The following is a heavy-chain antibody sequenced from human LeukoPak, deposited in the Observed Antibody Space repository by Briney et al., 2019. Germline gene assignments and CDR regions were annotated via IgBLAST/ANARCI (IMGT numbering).Heavy chain of an antibody. J-gene: IGHJ4*02. Sequence: GGSLRLSCAASGFTFSSYWMHWVRQAPGKGLVWVSRINSDGSSTSYADSVKGRFTISRDNSKNTLYLQMNSLRAEDTAVYYCAKNGYSYGYSGLYYWGQGTLVTVSS. D-gene: IGHD5-18*01. V-gene: IGHV3-74*01. CDR2: INSDGSST. CDR3: AKNGYSYGYSGLYY. CDR1: GFTFSSYW.